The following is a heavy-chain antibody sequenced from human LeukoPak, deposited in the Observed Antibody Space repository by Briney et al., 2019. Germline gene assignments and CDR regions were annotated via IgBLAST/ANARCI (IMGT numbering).Heavy chain of an antibody. V-gene: IGHV3-48*03. CDR2: ISSSGTTK. Sequence: GGSLRLSCAASGFTFSSYKMNWVRQAPGKGLEWLSYISSSGTTKYYADSVKGRFTISRDNAKNSLYLQMNSLRAEDTAVYYCARGSYSSGYYFDYWGQGTLVTVSS. J-gene: IGHJ4*02. CDR3: ARGSYSSGYYFDY. D-gene: IGHD6-19*01. CDR1: GFTFSSYK.